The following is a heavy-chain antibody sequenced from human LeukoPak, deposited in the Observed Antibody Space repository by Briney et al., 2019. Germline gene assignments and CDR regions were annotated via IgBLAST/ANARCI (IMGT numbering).Heavy chain of an antibody. CDR3: ARDRGNFFDP. CDR2: ISDYNGNT. D-gene: IGHD4-23*01. J-gene: IGHJ5*02. CDR1: GYTFTTYG. V-gene: IGHV1-18*01. Sequence: ASVKVSCKGSGYTFTTYGISWVRQAPGQGPEWMEWISDYNGNTNYAQKYQGRVTMTTDTSTNTAYMELRNLRSDDTAVYFCARDRGNFFDPWGQGTPVTVSS.